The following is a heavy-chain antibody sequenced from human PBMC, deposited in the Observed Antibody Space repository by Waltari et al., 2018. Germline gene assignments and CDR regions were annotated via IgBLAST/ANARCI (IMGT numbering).Heavy chain of an antibody. CDR1: GGSMDSYF. CDR2: VYYSGGS. J-gene: IGHJ3*01. CDR3: ARGGHYDAVTSFYSDALHV. Sequence: QVQLQESGPGLVKPSETLSLTCVVSGGSMDSYFWNLLRRPPGKGLEWIGYVYYSGGSKYNTSLESRVTISADTSRNEVSLSLTSVTAADTAVYFCARGGHYDAVTSFYSDALHVWGRGTTVIVSS. D-gene: IGHD3-3*01. V-gene: IGHV4-59*08.